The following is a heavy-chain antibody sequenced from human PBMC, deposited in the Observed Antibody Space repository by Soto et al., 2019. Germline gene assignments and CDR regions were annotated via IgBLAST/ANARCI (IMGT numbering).Heavy chain of an antibody. CDR2: MNPNSGNT. Sequence: ASVKVSCKASGYTFTSYDINWVRQATGQGLEWMGWMNPNSGNTGYAQKFQGRVTMTRNTSISTAYMELSSLRSVDTAVYYCARVGGFGDVYYYGMDVWGQGTTVTVSS. J-gene: IGHJ6*02. CDR1: GYTFTSYD. CDR3: ARVGGFGDVYYYGMDV. V-gene: IGHV1-8*01. D-gene: IGHD3-10*01.